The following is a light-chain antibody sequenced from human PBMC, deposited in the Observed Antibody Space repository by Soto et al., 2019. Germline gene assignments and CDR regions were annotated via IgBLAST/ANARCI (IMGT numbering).Light chain of an antibody. CDR3: QQYNNWPLT. V-gene: IGKV3-15*01. CDR1: QSVSSK. J-gene: IGKJ1*01. Sequence: EIVMTQSPATLSVSPGERATLSCRASQSVSSKLAWDQQKPGQAPRLLIYGASTRATGIPARFSGSGSGTEFTLTISSLQSEDFAVYYCQQYNNWPLTFGQGTKVEIK. CDR2: GAS.